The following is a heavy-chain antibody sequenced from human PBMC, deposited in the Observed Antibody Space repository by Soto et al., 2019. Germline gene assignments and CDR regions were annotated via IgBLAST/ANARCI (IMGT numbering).Heavy chain of an antibody. V-gene: IGHV7-4-1*01. J-gene: IGHJ6*02. CDR3: ARDRLYYDILTGYYYYYGMDV. D-gene: IGHD3-9*01. Sequence: QVRLVQSGSELKKPGASVKVSCKASGYTFTSYAMNWVRQAPGQGLEWMGWINTNTGNPTYAQGFTGRFVFSLDTSVSTAYLQICSLKAEDTAVYYCARDRLYYDILTGYYYYYGMDVWGQGTTVTVSS. CDR2: INTNTGNP. CDR1: GYTFTSYA.